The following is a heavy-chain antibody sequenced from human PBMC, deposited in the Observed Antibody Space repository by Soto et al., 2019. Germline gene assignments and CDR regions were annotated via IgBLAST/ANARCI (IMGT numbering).Heavy chain of an antibody. J-gene: IGHJ4*02. D-gene: IGHD3-3*01. CDR1: GFTFSDYY. V-gene: IGHV3-11*01. CDR2: ISSSGSTI. Sequence: PGGSLRLSCAASGFTFSDYYMSWIRQAPGKGLEWVSYISSSGSTIYYADSVKGRFTISRDNAKNSLYLQMNSLRAEDTAVYYCARVRRREWLLWFDYWGQGTLVTVSS. CDR3: ARVRRREWLLWFDY.